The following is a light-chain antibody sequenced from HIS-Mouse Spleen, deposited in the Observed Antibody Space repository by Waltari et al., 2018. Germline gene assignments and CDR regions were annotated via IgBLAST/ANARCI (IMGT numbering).Light chain of an antibody. Sequence: SYELTQPPSVSVSPGQTARITCSGDALPKKYAYWYQQKSGQAPVLVIYEDSKRHSGIPERFSGSSSGTMATLTISGAQVEDEADYYCYSTDISGNHRVFGGGTKLTVL. CDR1: ALPKKY. CDR3: YSTDISGNHRV. V-gene: IGLV3-10*01. J-gene: IGLJ2*01. CDR2: EDS.